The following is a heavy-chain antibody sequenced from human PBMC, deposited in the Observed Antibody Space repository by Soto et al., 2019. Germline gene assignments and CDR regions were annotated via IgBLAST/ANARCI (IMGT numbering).Heavy chain of an antibody. Sequence: QVQLQESGPGLVKPSQTLSLTCTVSGGSINSADYYWSWIRQPPGKGPEWIGYIYYSGSTYYNPSLECRVTISVDTSQNRCSLELNSVTAADTAVYYCARGLYSSTWNDAFDIWCQGTMVTVSS. CDR3: ARGLYSSTWNDAFDI. CDR1: GGSINSADYY. V-gene: IGHV4-30-4*01. CDR2: IYYSGST. J-gene: IGHJ3*02. D-gene: IGHD6-6*01.